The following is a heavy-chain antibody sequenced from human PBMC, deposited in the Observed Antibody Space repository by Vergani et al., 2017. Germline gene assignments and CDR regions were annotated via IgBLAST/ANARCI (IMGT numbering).Heavy chain of an antibody. D-gene: IGHD5-18*01. CDR3: ANADTAMVTYGMDV. J-gene: IGHJ6*02. CDR1: GFTFSSYA. CDR2: ISGSGGST. V-gene: IGHV3-23*01. Sequence: EVQLLESGGGLVQPGGSLRLSCAASGFTFSSYAMSWVRQAPGKGLEWVSAISGSGGSTYYADSVKGRFTISRDNSKNTLYLQMNSLRAEDTAVYYCANADTAMVTYGMDVWGQGTTVTVSS.